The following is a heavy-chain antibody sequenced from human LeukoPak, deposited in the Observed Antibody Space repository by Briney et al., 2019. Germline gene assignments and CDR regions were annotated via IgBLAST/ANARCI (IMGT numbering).Heavy chain of an antibody. CDR3: ASELHAEYFQH. J-gene: IGHJ1*01. V-gene: IGHV3-30-3*01. CDR1: TFTLSTYS. Sequence: PGKSLRLSCAASTFTLSTYSMNWVRQAPGKGLEWVALLSYAGDNKYYADSVQGRFTISRDNAKNSLYLQMNSLRAEDTAVYYCASELHAEYFQHWGQGTLVTVSS. CDR2: LSYAGDNK.